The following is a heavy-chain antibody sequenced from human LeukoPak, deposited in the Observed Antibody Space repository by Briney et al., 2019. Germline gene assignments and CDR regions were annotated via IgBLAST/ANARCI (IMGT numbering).Heavy chain of an antibody. CDR3: AKDIHYFQSDY. V-gene: IGHV3-48*04. D-gene: IGHD3-10*01. Sequence: GGSLRLSCAASGFTFSTYGMIWVRQAPGKGLEWLSYISSSSDSIKYADSVKGRFTSSRDNAKNSLYLQMNSLRAEDTAVYYCAKDIHYFQSDYWGQGTLVTVSS. J-gene: IGHJ4*02. CDR2: ISSSSDSI. CDR1: GFTFSTYG.